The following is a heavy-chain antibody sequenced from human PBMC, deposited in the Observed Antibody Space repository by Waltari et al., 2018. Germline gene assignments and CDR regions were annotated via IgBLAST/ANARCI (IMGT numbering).Heavy chain of an antibody. CDR1: GDSVTSTSAA. CDR3: ARVKDSSSGWYFDN. V-gene: IGHV6-1*01. J-gene: IGHJ4*02. Sequence: QVQLQQSGPGLVNPSQTLSVTCAVSGDSVTSTSAAWNWIRQSPSRGLEWLGRTYYRSKWYNDYAVSVKSRITINPDTFKNQFYLQLNSVTPEDTAVYYCARVKDSSSGWYFDNWGQGTLVTVSS. CDR2: TYYRSKWYN. D-gene: IGHD6-19*01.